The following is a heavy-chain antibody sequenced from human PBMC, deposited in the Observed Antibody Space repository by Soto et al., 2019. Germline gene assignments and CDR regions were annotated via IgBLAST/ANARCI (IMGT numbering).Heavy chain of an antibody. CDR1: GGSISSYY. CDR2: IYYSGST. V-gene: IGHV4-59*01. D-gene: IGHD2-2*01. Sequence: SETLSLTCTVSGGSISSYYWSWIRQPPGKGLEWIGYIYYSGSTNYNPSLKSRVTISVDTSKNQFSLKLSSVTVADTAVYYCARLGEYYQSLDPWGQGTLVTVSS. J-gene: IGHJ5*02. CDR3: ARLGEYYQSLDP.